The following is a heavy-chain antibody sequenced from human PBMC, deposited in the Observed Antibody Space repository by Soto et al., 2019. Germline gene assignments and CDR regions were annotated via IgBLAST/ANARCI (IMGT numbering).Heavy chain of an antibody. Sequence: QVQLVESGGGVVQPGRSLRLSCAASGFTFSSYGMHWVRQAPGKGLEWVAVILYDGSNKYYADSVKGRFTISRDNSKNTLYRQMNSLRTEDKAVYYCAKGFCSGGTCPTDYWGQGTLVTVSS. CDR1: GFTFSSYG. D-gene: IGHD2-15*01. CDR3: AKGFCSGGTCPTDY. CDR2: ILYDGSNK. J-gene: IGHJ4*02. V-gene: IGHV3-30*18.